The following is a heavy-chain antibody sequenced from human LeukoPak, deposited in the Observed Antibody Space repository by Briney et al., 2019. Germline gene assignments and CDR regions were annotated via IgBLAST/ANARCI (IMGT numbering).Heavy chain of an antibody. CDR1: GGSFSGYC. V-gene: IGHV4-34*01. Sequence: SETVSLTCAVYGGSFSGYCWSWIRQPPGKGLEWIGEINHSGSTNYNTSLKSRVIISVDTSKNQFSLKLSSVTAADTAVYYCARGRIKYCSGGSCYSGSGWFDPWGQGTLVTVSS. D-gene: IGHD2-15*01. CDR3: ARGRIKYCSGGSCYSGSGWFDP. CDR2: INHSGST. J-gene: IGHJ5*02.